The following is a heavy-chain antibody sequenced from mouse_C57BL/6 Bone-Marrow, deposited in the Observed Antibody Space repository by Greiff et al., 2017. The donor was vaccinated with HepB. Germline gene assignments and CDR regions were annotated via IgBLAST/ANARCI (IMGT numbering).Heavy chain of an antibody. CDR1: GYTFTDYY. Sequence: VQLQQSGPELVKPGASVKISCKASGYTFTDYYMNWVKQSHGKSLEWIGDINPNNGGTSYNQKFKGKATLTVDKSASTAYMELRRLTSEDSAVYYCARSGGYYGRAPHFDYWGQGTTLTVSS. CDR2: INPNNGGT. V-gene: IGHV1-26*01. J-gene: IGHJ2*01. D-gene: IGHD1-1*01. CDR3: ARSGGYYGRAPHFDY.